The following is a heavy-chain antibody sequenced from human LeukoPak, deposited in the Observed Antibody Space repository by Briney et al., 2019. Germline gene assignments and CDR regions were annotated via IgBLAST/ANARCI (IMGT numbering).Heavy chain of an antibody. J-gene: IGHJ4*02. V-gene: IGHV4-61*02. Sequence: SETLSLTCTVSGGSISSGSYYWTWIRQPAGKGLEWIGRIYISESANYNSSLKSRVTILVDTSKNQFSLKLSSVTAADTAMYYCARSRERVCTNPPCYVDLQATWGQGTLVTVSP. D-gene: IGHD2-8*01. CDR2: IYISESA. CDR3: ARSRERVCTNPPCYVDLQAT. CDR1: GGSISSGSYY.